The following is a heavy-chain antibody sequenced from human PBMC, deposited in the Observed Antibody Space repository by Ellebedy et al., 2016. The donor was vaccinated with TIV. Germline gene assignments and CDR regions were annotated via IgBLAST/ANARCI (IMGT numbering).Heavy chain of an antibody. CDR1: GFTFTNYG. CDR3: VTRITRNY. J-gene: IGHJ4*02. V-gene: IGHV3-23*01. D-gene: IGHD3-10*01. CDR2: ISGSGSST. Sequence: GESLKISCAASGFTFTNYGMSWVRQAPGKGREWVSAISGSGSSTYYADSVKGRFTISRDNSKNTLYLQMNSLRAEDKAVYYCVTRITRNYWGQGTLVTVSS.